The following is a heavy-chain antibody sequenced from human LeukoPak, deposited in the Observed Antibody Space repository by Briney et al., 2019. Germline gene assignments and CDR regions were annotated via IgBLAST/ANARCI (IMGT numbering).Heavy chain of an antibody. CDR3: ARGYSGSGRTY. D-gene: IGHD3-10*01. CDR1: GFTFSTFW. CDR2: ITGEGSSA. J-gene: IGHJ4*02. V-gene: IGHV3-74*01. Sequence: GGSLRLSCAASGFTFSTFWMYWVHQAPGKGLMWVSRITGEGSSATYADSVKGRFTISRDNAKNTVYLQVNSLRAEDTAMYYCARGYSGSGRTYWGQGTLVTVSS.